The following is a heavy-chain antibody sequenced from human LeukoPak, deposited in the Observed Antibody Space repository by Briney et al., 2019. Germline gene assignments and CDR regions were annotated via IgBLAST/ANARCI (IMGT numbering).Heavy chain of an antibody. D-gene: IGHD3-22*01. J-gene: IGHJ5*02. CDR1: GLTFSSYG. CDR2: ISYDGSNK. Sequence: GGSLRLSCAASGLTFSSYGIHWVRQAPGKRLEWVAVISYDGSNKYYADSVKGRFTISRDNSKNTLYLQMNSLRAEDTAVYYCAKASSASYEGWFDPRGQGTLVTVSS. V-gene: IGHV3-30*18. CDR3: AKASSASYEGWFDP.